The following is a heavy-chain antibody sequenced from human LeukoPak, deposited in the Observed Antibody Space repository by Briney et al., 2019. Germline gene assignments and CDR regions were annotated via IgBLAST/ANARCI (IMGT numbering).Heavy chain of an antibody. J-gene: IGHJ4*02. CDR3: ARDYSGGYPGGAVFDY. CDR1: GGSISSYY. D-gene: IGHD2-15*01. CDR2: VYPSGST. V-gene: IGHV4-4*07. Sequence: SETLSLTCTVSGGSISSYYWNWIRQPAGKGLEWIGRVYPSGSTNYNPSLKSRVTMSVDTSKNQFSLKLSSVTAADTAIYYCARDYSGGYPGGAVFDYWGQGTLVTVSS.